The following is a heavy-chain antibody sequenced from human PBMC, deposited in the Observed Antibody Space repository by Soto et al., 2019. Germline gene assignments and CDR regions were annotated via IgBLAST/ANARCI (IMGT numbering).Heavy chain of an antibody. CDR2: IKEDGSDK. Sequence: EVQLVESGGGLVQPGGSLRLSCTASGFSFSTHWMTWVRQAPGKGLEWVASIKEDGSDKYYVDAVKCRFTISRDNAEKALYLQMNSLRAEDTAMYHCAIYGGLIDDWGQGILVTVSS. J-gene: IGHJ4*02. D-gene: IGHD2-21*01. V-gene: IGHV3-7*05. CDR1: GFSFSTHW. CDR3: AIYGGLIDD.